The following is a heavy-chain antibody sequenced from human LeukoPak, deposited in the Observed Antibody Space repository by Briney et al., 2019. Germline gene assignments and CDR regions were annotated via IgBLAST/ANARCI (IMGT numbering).Heavy chain of an antibody. CDR2: IYYSGST. J-gene: IGHJ6*02. V-gene: IGHV4-31*03. D-gene: IGHD5-12*01. CDR3: ARDWLYGMDV. Sequence: SETLSLTCTVSGGSISSGGYYWSWIRQHLGKGLEWIGYIYYSGSTYYNPSLKSRVTISVDTSKNQFSLKLSSVTAADTAVYYCARDWLYGMDVWGQGTTVTVSS. CDR1: GGSISSGGYY.